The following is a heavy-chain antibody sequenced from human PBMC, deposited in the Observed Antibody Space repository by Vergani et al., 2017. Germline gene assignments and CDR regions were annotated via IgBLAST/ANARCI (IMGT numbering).Heavy chain of an antibody. CDR2: MNPISGNT. Sequence: QVQLVQSGTEVKKPGASVKVSCKASGYTFTNYDINWVRRATGQGLECMGWMNPISGNTGFAQKFRGRVTITRDTSISTAYMELSSLRSEDTAIYYCARSIGYCAVATCRAYYFDHWGQGTRVTVSS. V-gene: IGHV1-8*03. D-gene: IGHD2-21*01. CDR1: GYTFTNYD. J-gene: IGHJ5*02. CDR3: ARSIGYCAVATCRAYYFDH.